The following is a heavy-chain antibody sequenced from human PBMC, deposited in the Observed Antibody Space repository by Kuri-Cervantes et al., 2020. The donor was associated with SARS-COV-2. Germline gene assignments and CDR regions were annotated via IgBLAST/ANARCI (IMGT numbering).Heavy chain of an antibody. CDR1: GLNFNIYD. V-gene: IGHV3-69-1*02. J-gene: IGHJ4*02. D-gene: IGHD6-13*01. Sequence: GESLKISCVASGLNFNIYDMGWVRQAPGKGLEWVSYYGSVKGRFTISRDNAKNSLYLQMNSLRAVDTAVYYFARAEFPRYSSSWYVIGSYDYWGQGTLVTVSS. CDR3: ARAEFPRYSSSWYVIGSYDY.